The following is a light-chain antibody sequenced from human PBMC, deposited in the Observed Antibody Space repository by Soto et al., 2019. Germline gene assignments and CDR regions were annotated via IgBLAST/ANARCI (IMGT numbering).Light chain of an antibody. CDR3: MQHTHWPWT. V-gene: IGKV2-30*01. CDR1: QSLVYSDGNTY. Sequence: DVVMTQSPLSLPVTLGQPASISCRSSQSLVYSDGNTYLHWFQQRPGQSPRRLIHKVSIRDSGVTDRFSGSWSGTDFTLKISRVEPEDVGVYYCMQHTHWPWTFGQGTKV. J-gene: IGKJ1*01. CDR2: KVS.